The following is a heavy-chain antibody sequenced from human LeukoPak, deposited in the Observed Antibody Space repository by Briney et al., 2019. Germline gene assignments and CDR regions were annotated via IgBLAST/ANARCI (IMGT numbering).Heavy chain of an antibody. V-gene: IGHV4-61*08. CDR3: ARIFDV. J-gene: IGHJ4*02. CDR2: IFYNGKT. Sequence: SETLSLTCTLSGASFRSGGQYWGWIRQTPGKGLEWIGDIFYNGKTNYNPSLKSRATISLDTSRSQFSLRLSSVTTSATGVYYCARIFDVWGRGTLVTVSS. CDR1: GASFRSGGQY.